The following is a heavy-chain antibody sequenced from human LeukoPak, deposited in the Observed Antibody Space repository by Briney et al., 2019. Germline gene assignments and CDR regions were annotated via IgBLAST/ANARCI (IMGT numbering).Heavy chain of an antibody. J-gene: IGHJ1*01. CDR3: AGRGHRYSRD. Sequence: SETLSLICNVSGDSVSSGYWSWIRQSPGKGLEWIGFIQDSGIPDYNPSLKSRLLMSLDISKIQFSLNLRSVTAADTAVYYCAGRGHRYSRDWGQGILVTISS. CDR1: GDSVSSGY. D-gene: IGHD2-15*01. V-gene: IGHV4-4*09. CDR2: IQDSGIP.